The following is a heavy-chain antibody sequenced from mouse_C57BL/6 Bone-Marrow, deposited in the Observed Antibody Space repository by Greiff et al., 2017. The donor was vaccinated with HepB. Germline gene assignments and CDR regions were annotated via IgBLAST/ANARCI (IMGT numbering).Heavy chain of an antibody. CDR2: IYPRSGNT. D-gene: IGHD1-1*01. V-gene: IGHV1-81*01. J-gene: IGHJ2*01. Sequence: VQGVESGAELARPGASVKLSCKASGYTFTSYGISWVKQRTGQGLEWIGEIYPRSGNTYYNEKFKGKATLTADKSSSTAYMELRSLTSEDSAVYFCAPKGYYYGSSYDFDYWGQGTTLTVSS. CDR3: APKGYYYGSSYDFDY. CDR1: GYTFTSYG.